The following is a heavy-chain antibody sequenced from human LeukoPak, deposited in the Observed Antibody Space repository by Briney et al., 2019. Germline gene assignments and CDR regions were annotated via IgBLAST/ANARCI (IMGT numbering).Heavy chain of an antibody. J-gene: IGHJ3*02. CDR1: GYTFTGYY. CDR3: ARLAEDYASGAFDI. V-gene: IGHV1-2*02. D-gene: IGHD3-10*01. Sequence: GASVKVSCKASGYTFTGYYMHWVRQAPGQGLEWMGWINPNSGGTNYAQKFQGRVTMTRDTSISTAYMELSRLRSDDTAVYYCARLAEDYASGAFDIWGQGTMVTVSS. CDR2: INPNSGGT.